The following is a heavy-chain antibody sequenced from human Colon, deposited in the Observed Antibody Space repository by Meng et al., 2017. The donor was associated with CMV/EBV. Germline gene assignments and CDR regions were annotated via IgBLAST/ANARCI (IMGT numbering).Heavy chain of an antibody. CDR2: VFHTGST. CDR3: ASDRPGRLVSENRGDFDN. D-gene: IGHD2-8*02. V-gene: IGHV4-38-2*02. J-gene: IGHJ4*02. CDR1: VWY. Sequence: VWYWAWVRQARGIGMEWTGSVFHTGSTCASPALRSRRSISIDTSKNEFSLRLTSVTAADTAVYFCASDRPGRLVSENRGDFDNWCQGTLVTVSS.